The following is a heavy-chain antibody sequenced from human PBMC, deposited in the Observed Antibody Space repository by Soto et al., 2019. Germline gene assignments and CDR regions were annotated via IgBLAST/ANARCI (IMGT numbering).Heavy chain of an antibody. CDR2: ISSDDSRR. D-gene: IGHD3-22*01. J-gene: IGHJ4*01. CDR1: GFIFSSYD. CDR3: TRGYLYDI. V-gene: IGHV3-48*03. Sequence: EEQLVQSGGGLVQPGGSLRRSCAASGFIFSSYDMSWVRQTAGKGLEWISFISSDDSRRYYADSVRGRFTISRDNAKKSVFLQMNSLRPEDTATYYCTRGYLYDIWGQRTLVTVSS.